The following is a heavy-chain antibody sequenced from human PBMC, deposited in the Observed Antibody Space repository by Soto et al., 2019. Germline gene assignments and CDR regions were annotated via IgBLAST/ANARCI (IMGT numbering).Heavy chain of an antibody. J-gene: IGHJ4*02. CDR2: IYNGGGT. CDR1: GFTVSGNY. Sequence: EVQLVETGGGLIQPGGSLRLSCAASGFTVSGNYMSWVRQAPGKGLEWVSVIYNGGGTSYAASVKGRFTISRDNSKNTLYLQMNSLRAEDTALYYCASTRGSSYDYWGQGTLVSVSS. CDR3: ASTRGSSYDY. V-gene: IGHV3-53*02. D-gene: IGHD6-6*01.